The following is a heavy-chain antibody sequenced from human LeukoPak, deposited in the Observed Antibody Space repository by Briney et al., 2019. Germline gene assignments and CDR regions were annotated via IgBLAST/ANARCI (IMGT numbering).Heavy chain of an antibody. CDR1: GYTFTSYG. D-gene: IGHD3-9*01. CDR3: ARDLGLFVDYDILTGYYSGIWFDP. CDR2: ISAYNGNT. V-gene: IGHV1-18*01. Sequence: GASVKVSCKASGYTFTSYGISWVRQAPGQGLEWMGWISAYNGNTNYAQKLQGRVTMTTDTATSTDYMELRSLRSDDTAVYYWARDLGLFVDYDILTGYYSGIWFDPWGQRTLVTVSS. J-gene: IGHJ5*02.